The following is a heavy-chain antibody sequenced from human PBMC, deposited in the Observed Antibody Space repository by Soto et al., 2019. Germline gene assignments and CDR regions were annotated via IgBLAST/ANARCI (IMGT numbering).Heavy chain of an antibody. J-gene: IGHJ4*02. CDR2: ISAYNGNT. CDR1: GYTFTSYG. CDR3: ARDLLPGIAVAGTAFDY. D-gene: IGHD6-19*01. Sequence: QVQLVQSGAEVKKPGASVKVSCKASGYTFTSYGISWVRQAPGQGLEWRGWISAYNGNTNYAQKLQGRVTMTTDNTTSTAYVEQRSLGSDDTAMYYCARDLLPGIAVAGTAFDYWGRGTPVTVSA. V-gene: IGHV1-18*01.